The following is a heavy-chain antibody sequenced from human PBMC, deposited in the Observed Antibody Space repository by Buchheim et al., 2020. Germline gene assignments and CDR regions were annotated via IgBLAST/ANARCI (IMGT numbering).Heavy chain of an antibody. CDR1: GFTFSAYD. CDR3: ARDLEDRSGWSYYYYHYVMDV. V-gene: IGHV3-74*03. CDR2: VKSDGSST. Sequence: EVQLVESGGGLVQPGGSLRLSCAASGFTFSAYDMHWVRQAPGKGLVWFSRVKSDGSSTTYADSVKGRFTVSRDTATNPLYRQMNSLRAEDTAVYYCARDLEDRSGWSYYYYHYVMDVWGQGTT. D-gene: IGHD6-19*01. J-gene: IGHJ6*02.